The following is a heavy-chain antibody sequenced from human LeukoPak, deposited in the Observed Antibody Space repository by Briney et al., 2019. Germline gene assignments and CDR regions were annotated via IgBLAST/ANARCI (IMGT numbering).Heavy chain of an antibody. V-gene: IGHV3-23*01. CDR3: AKGKDNWNYAEYFQH. J-gene: IGHJ1*01. CDR1: GFIFSSYA. D-gene: IGHD1-7*01. Sequence: GGSLRLSCAASGFIFSSYAMSWVRQAPGKGLEWVSAISGSGGSTYYADSVKGRFTISRDNSKNTLYLQMNSLRAEDTAVYYCAKGKDNWNYAEYFQHWGQGTLVTVSS. CDR2: ISGSGGST.